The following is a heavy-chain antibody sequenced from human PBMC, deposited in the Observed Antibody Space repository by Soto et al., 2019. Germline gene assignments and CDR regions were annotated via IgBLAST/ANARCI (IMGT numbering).Heavy chain of an antibody. Sequence: QVQLVESGGGVVQPGKSLRLSCAGSGFKFRNYAIHWVRQAPGKGLEWLAVIWFDGSKEYYADSVTGRFTSSRDKSKNTVLLHMNSPTAGDSGVFCCARAHSMMLLDRFEPWGPGPLFSVSS. V-gene: IGHV3-33*01. CDR1: GFKFRNYA. D-gene: IGHD3-16*01. J-gene: IGHJ5*02. CDR2: IWFDGSKE. CDR3: ARAHSMMLLDRFEP.